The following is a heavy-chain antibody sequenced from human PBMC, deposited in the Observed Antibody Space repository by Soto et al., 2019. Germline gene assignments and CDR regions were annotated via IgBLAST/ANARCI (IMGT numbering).Heavy chain of an antibody. CDR3: ARGRKVYTSTSYVD. J-gene: IGHJ4*02. CDR2: INHSGST. CDR1: GVSFSGFS. V-gene: IGHV4-34*01. D-gene: IGHD6-13*01. Sequence: ETLSLTCAVYGVSFSGFSWSWIRQPPGKGLEWIGEINHSGSTNYNPSFKSRVTISEDTSKNQFSLKLSSVTTADTAVYYCARGRKVYTSTSYVDWGQGTLVTVSS.